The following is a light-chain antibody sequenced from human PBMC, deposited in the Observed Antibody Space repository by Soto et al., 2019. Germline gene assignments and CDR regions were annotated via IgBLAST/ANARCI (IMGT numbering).Light chain of an antibody. CDR1: NDVSRN. J-gene: IGKJ4*02. CDR3: QQYNSMLS. V-gene: IGKV1-33*01. Sequence: DIQMTQSPSSLSASEGDRVTISCQSSNDVSRNLNWFQQKPGEAPQLLIYDASNLERGVPSRFIGSGSGTDFTLTSSSLHPEDVATYYCQQYNSMLSFGGGTDVELK. CDR2: DAS.